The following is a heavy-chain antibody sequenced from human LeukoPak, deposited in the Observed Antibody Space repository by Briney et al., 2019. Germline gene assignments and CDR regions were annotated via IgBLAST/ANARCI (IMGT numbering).Heavy chain of an antibody. V-gene: IGHV3-23*01. Sequence: PGGSLRLSCAASGFTFRSYAMSWVRQAPGKGLEWVSAISGSGGSLYYADSVKGRFTISRDNSKNTLYLQMNSLRAEDTAVYYCAEDRTSGSTAPGNYWGQGTLVTVSS. CDR2: ISGSGGSL. D-gene: IGHD2-2*01. J-gene: IGHJ4*02. CDR1: GFTFRSYA. CDR3: AEDRTSGSTAPGNY.